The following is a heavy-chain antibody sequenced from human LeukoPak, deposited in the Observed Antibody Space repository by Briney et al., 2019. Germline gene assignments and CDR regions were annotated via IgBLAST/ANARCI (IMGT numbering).Heavy chain of an antibody. V-gene: IGHV3-23*01. D-gene: IGHD6-13*01. CDR1: GYTFSTYA. J-gene: IGHJ2*01. Sequence: GGSLRLSCAASGYTFSTYAVNWVRQAPGKGLEWVSAISSSGGTTYYTDSVKGRFSISRDNSKNTLYLQMNSLRAEDTAVYYCAREQEAAGNWFFDRWGRGTLVTVSS. CDR3: AREQEAAGNWFFDR. CDR2: ISSSGGTT.